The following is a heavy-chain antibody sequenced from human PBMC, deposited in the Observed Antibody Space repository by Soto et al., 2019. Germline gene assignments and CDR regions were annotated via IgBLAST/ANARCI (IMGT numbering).Heavy chain of an antibody. CDR3: TRGPRSTSTGTGAF. CDR1: GFTFSMYW. Sequence: GGSLRLSCAASGFTFSMYWRHRVRQVQGKGPEWVARINDDGISTNYTDAVKGRFTISRDNAKNTLYLQMIALRVEDTAVYYCTRGPRSTSTGTGAFWGQGTLVTVSS. CDR2: INDDGIST. D-gene: IGHD1-1*01. V-gene: IGHV3-74*01. J-gene: IGHJ4*02.